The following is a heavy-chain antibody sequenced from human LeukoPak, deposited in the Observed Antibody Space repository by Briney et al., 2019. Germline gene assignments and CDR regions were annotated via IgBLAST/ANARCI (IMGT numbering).Heavy chain of an antibody. Sequence: SETVSLTCAVYGGSFSGYYWSWIRQPPGKGLEWIGEINHSGSTNYNPSLKSRVTISVDTSKNQFSLKLSSVTAADTAVYYCARVQLYYYDSSGYAPDHDAFDIWGQGTMVTVSS. V-gene: IGHV4-34*01. CDR3: ARVQLYYYDSSGYAPDHDAFDI. D-gene: IGHD3-22*01. CDR2: INHSGST. CDR1: GGSFSGYY. J-gene: IGHJ3*02.